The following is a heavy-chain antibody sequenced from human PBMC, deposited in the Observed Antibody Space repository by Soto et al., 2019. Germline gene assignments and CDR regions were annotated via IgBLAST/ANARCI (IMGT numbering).Heavy chain of an antibody. CDR1: DGYTRSRSYY. Sequence: SGTQSHTCTVSDGYTRSRSYYWGWKRQPPGKGLEWIRSIYYSGSTYYNPSLNSRVTISVDTSKNQFSLKLSSVTAADTAVYYCAREYRGIAAAGTTYNWFDPWGQGTLVTVSS. CDR2: IYYSGST. CDR3: AREYRGIAAAGTTYNWFDP. D-gene: IGHD6-13*01. V-gene: IGHV4-39*02. J-gene: IGHJ5*02.